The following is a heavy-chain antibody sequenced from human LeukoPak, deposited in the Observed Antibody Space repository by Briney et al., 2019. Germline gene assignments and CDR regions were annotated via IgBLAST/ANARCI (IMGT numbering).Heavy chain of an antibody. D-gene: IGHD3-22*01. Sequence: SETLSLTCTVSGYSISSGYYWGWIRRPPGKGLEWIGSIYHSGSTYYNPSLKSRVTISVDTSKNQFSLKLSSVTAADTAVYYCARDDSSGYYVDYWGQGTLATVSS. CDR3: ARDDSSGYYVDY. V-gene: IGHV4-38-2*02. CDR2: IYHSGST. CDR1: GYSISSGYY. J-gene: IGHJ4*02.